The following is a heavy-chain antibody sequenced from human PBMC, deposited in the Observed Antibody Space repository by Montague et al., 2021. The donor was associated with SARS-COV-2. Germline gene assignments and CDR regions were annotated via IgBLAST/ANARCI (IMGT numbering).Heavy chain of an antibody. CDR2: IYYSGST. CDR1: SGSIISSGYY. D-gene: IGHD3-10*01. CDR3: ARGMIRGVTTAFDY. V-gene: IGHV4-39*02. Sequence: SETLSLTCSVSSGSIISSGYYWGWIRQPPGKELEWIGYIYYSGSTYYNPSLQSRATISVDTSKNHLSLRLSSVTAADTAVYFCARGMIRGVTTAFDYGGQGSQVTVSS. J-gene: IGHJ4*02.